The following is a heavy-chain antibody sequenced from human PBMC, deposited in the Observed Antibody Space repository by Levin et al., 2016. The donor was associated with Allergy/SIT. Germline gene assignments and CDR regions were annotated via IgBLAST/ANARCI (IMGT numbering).Heavy chain of an antibody. V-gene: IGHV4-34*01. CDR1: GGSFSRFS. CDR3: GTVPLVPPALGKSDY. CDR2: INHSGNT. Sequence: SETLSLTCAVYGGSFSRFSWSWIRQSPGKGLEWIGEINHSGNTDYNPSLKSRVTISVETPKNQLSLELSSLTSEDTAVYYCGTVPLVPPALGKSDYWGQGTLVTVSS. J-gene: IGHJ4*02. D-gene: IGHD2-2*01.